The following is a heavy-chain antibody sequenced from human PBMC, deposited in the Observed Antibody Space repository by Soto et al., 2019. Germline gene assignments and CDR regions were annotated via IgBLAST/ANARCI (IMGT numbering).Heavy chain of an antibody. CDR3: ARDMHRLRYFDC. J-gene: IGHJ4*02. D-gene: IGHD3-9*01. Sequence: GSLRLSCAASGFTFSDYYMSWIRQAPGKGLEWVSYISSSGSTIYYADSVKGRFTISRGNAKNSLYLQMNSLRAEDTAVYYCARDMHRLRYFDCWGQGTLVTVSS. V-gene: IGHV3-11*01. CDR1: GFTFSDYY. CDR2: ISSSGSTI.